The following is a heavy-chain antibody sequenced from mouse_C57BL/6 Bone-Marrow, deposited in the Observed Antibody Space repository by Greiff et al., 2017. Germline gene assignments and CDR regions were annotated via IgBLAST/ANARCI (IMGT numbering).Heavy chain of an antibody. CDR2: IDPENGDT. J-gene: IGHJ2*01. V-gene: IGHV14-4*01. Sequence: VQLQQPGAELVRPGASVKWSCTASGFNIKEDYMHWVKQRPEQGLEWIGWIDPENGDTEYASKFQGKATIPADTSSNAAYLQLSSLTSEDTAVYYCTPQRDYWGKGTTLAVSS. CDR3: TPQRDY. CDR1: GFNIKEDY.